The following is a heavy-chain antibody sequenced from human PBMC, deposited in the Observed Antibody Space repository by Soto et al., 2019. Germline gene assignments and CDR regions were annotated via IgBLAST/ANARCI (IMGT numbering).Heavy chain of an antibody. CDR1: GYTFTKYA. CDR3: ARGEGYCSGGTCYRWFDP. D-gene: IGHD2-15*01. CDR2: IIAGNGNT. V-gene: IGHV1-3*01. Sequence: ASVKVSCKASGYTFTKYALHWVRQAPGQELEWMGWIIAGNGNTEYSQKFQGRVTFTRDTFASTSYMQLSSLRSEDTAVYYCARGEGYCSGGTCYRWFDPWGQGTLVTVSS. J-gene: IGHJ5*02.